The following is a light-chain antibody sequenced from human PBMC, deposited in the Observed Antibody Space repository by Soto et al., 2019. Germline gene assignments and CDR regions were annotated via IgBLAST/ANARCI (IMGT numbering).Light chain of an antibody. CDR1: QSISDT. V-gene: IGKV3-15*01. J-gene: IGKJ1*01. Sequence: EIVMTQSPATLSVSPGGRATLSCRASQSISDTLAWYQQKPGQAPRLLIYSASRRATGFPARFSGSGSGTVFTLTISSLQSEDFAVYYCQQYNNWPWTFGQGTKVEIK. CDR3: QQYNNWPWT. CDR2: SAS.